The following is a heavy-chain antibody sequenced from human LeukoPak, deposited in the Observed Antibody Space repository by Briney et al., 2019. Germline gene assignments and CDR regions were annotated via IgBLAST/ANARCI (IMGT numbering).Heavy chain of an antibody. J-gene: IGHJ4*02. V-gene: IGHV1-18*01. CDR2: ISAYNGNT. CDR1: GYTFTSYG. CDR3: ARVGDSSGWYGDFDY. D-gene: IGHD6-19*01. Sequence: RASVKVSCKASGYTFTSYGISWVRQAPGQGLEWMGWISAYNGNTNYAQKLQGRVTMTTDTSTSTAYMELRSLRSDDTAVYYCARVGDSSGWYGDFDYWGQGTLVTVSS.